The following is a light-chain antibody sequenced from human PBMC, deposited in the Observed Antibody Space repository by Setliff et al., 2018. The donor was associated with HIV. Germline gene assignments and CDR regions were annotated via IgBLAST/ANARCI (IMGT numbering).Light chain of an antibody. CDR2: DVS. J-gene: IGLJ1*01. CDR1: SSDVGGYNY. CDR3: SPYTSSSTYV. V-gene: IGLV2-14*01. Sequence: QSVLTQPASVSGSPGQSITISCTGTSSDVGGYNYVSWYQQHPGKAPKFMIYDVSKRPSGVSNRFSGSKSGNTASLTISGLQAEDEADYYCSPYTSSSTYVFGTGTKVTVL.